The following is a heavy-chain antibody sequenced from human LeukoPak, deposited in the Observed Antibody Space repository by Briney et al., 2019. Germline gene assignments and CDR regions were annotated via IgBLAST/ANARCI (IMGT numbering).Heavy chain of an antibody. CDR2: MNPNSGNT. V-gene: IGHV1-8*02. CDR3: ARESGDDAFDI. CDR1: GYTFTSYG. J-gene: IGHJ3*02. D-gene: IGHD5-12*01. Sequence: ASVKVSCKASGYTFTSYGISWVRQATGQGLEWMGWMNPNSGNTGYAQKFQGRVTMTRNTSISTAYMELSSLRSEDTAVYYCARESGDDAFDIWGQGTMVTVSS.